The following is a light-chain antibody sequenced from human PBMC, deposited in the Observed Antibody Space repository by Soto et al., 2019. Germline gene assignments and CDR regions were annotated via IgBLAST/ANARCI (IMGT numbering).Light chain of an antibody. CDR3: SSYSTSYFYF. CDR1: SSDIGFYDY. J-gene: IGLJ1*01. V-gene: IGLV2-14*01. CDR2: GVT. Sequence: SPLTQPSSVCGSPGQSLTISCTGTSSDIGFYDYVSWYQQYPGKAPKLLIYGVTIRPSGISNRFSGYKSGYTASLTISGLRDEVEADYYCSSYSTSYFYFFGSGTKVT.